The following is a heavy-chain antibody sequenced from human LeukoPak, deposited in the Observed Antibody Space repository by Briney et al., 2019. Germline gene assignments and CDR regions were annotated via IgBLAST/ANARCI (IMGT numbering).Heavy chain of an antibody. CDR3: ARAGSTSWVVAATPGWFDP. Sequence: PGGSLRLSCAASGFTFSSYEMNWVRQAPGKGLERVSYISGSGNTIFYADSVKGRFTISRDNAKNSLYLQMNSLRAEDTAVYYCARAGSTSWVVAATPGWFDPWGQGTLVTVSS. J-gene: IGHJ5*02. V-gene: IGHV3-48*03. D-gene: IGHD2-15*01. CDR1: GFTFSSYE. CDR2: ISGSGNTI.